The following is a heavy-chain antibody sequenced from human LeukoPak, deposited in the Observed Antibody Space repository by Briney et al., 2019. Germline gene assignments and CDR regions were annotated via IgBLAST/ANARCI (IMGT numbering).Heavy chain of an antibody. D-gene: IGHD3-22*01. CDR2: ISYDGSNT. J-gene: IGHJ5*02. CDR1: GFTFSGYA. V-gene: IGHV3-30-3*01. CDR3: AKDLNTFRYDSRDLRP. Sequence: PGRSLRLSCAASGFTFSGYAIHWVRQAPGKGLEWVALISYDGSNTYYADSVKGRFTISRDNSKSTLYLQMNSLRPEDTAVYFCAKDLNTFRYDSRDLRPWGQGILVTVPS.